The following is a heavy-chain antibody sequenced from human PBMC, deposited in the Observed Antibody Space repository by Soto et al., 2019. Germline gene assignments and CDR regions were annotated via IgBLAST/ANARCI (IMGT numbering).Heavy chain of an antibody. J-gene: IGHJ3*02. V-gene: IGHV3-23*01. D-gene: IGHD2-2*02. CDR1: GFTFSSYA. Sequence: GSLRLSCAASGFTFSSYAMSWVRQAPGKGLEWVSAISGSGGSTYYADSVKGRFTISRDSSKNTLYLQMNSLRAEDTAVYYCAKNIVVVPAAIRSFDIWGQGTMVTVSS. CDR3: AKNIVVVPAAIRSFDI. CDR2: ISGSGGST.